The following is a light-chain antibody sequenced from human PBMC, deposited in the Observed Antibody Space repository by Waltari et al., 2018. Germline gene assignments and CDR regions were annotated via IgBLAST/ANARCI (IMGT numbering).Light chain of an antibody. J-gene: IGLJ2*01. CDR3: QSYDSSLSGSVV. Sequence: QSVLTQPPSVSGAPGQRVTISCTGSSSNIGAGYDVHWYQQLPGTAPKLLIYGNSNRPAGGPDRFSGSRSGTSASLAITGLQAEDEADYDCQSYDSSLSGSVVFGGGTKLTVL. CDR1: SSNIGAGYD. CDR2: GNS. V-gene: IGLV1-40*01.